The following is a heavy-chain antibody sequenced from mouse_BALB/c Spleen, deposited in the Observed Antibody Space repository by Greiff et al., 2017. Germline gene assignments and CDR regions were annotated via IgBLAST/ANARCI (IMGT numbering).Heavy chain of an antibody. Sequence: EVQVVESGGGLVQPKGSLKLSCAASGFTFNTYAMHWVCQAPGKGLEWVARIRSKSNNYATYYADSVKDRFTISRDDSQSMLYLQMNNLKTEDTAMYYCVREGDGYYGFSWFAYWGQGTLVTVSA. J-gene: IGHJ3*01. CDR3: VREGDGYYGFSWFAY. V-gene: IGHV10-3*03. D-gene: IGHD2-3*01. CDR2: IRSKSNNYAT. CDR1: GFTFNTYA.